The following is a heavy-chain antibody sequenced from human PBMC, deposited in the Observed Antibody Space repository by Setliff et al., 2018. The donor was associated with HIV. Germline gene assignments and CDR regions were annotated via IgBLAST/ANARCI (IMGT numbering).Heavy chain of an antibody. J-gene: IGHJ5*02. D-gene: IGHD1-1*01. CDR2: ISGYTGIT. CDR1: GYIFSRYG. CDR3: ARDAGTGGPGRWVDP. V-gene: IGHV1-18*01. Sequence: ASVKVSCKISGYIFSRYGVTWVRQAPGQGLEWMGYISGYTGITHYVQNFQGRVTMTTDPSKYTAYMELRSLKYDDTGVYYCARDAGTGGPGRWVDPWGQGTMVTVSS.